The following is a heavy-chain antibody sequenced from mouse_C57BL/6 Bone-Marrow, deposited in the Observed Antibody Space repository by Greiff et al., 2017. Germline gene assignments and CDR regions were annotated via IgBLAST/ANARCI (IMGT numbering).Heavy chain of an antibody. V-gene: IGHV5-6*01. J-gene: IGHJ3*01. CDR3: ARHDYGTWFAY. Sequence: EVMLVESGGDLVKPGGSLKLSCAASGFTFSSYGMSWVRQTPDKRLEWVATISSGGSYTYYPDSVKGRFTISRDNAKNTLYLQMSSLTSEDTAMYYCARHDYGTWFAYWGQGTLVTVSA. D-gene: IGHD1-1*01. CDR1: GFTFSSYG. CDR2: ISSGGSYT.